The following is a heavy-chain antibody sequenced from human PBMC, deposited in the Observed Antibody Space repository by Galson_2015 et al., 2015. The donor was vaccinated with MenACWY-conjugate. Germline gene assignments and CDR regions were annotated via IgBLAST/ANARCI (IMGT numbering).Heavy chain of an antibody. CDR3: ADSLPAQLLSNFFDY. CDR1: GFSLSTSGVG. J-gene: IGHJ4*02. V-gene: IGHV2-5*02. D-gene: IGHD2-2*01. CDR2: ISWADDK. Sequence: LVQPTQPLTLSCTFSGFSLSTSGVGVGWIRRPPGKAPEWLALISWADDKRYSPPLKSRLTITNDTSKSQVGLTMTNMDPVDTATYYCADSLPAQLLSNFFDYWGQGTLVTVSS.